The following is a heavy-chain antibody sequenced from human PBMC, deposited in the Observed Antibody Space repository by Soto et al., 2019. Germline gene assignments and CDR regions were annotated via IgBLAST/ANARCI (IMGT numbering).Heavy chain of an antibody. J-gene: IGHJ4*02. Sequence: SETMSLTCTVTGDSINSRSYYWGWIRQPPGKGLEWIGSIYYSGRTYNNPSLRSRVSMSIDTSKDQFSLKLKSVTAADTALYFCARQRTTVVTQDYFDGWGPGALVTLSS. V-gene: IGHV4-39*01. D-gene: IGHD4-17*01. CDR1: GDSINSRSYY. CDR2: IYYSGRT. CDR3: ARQRTTVVTQDYFDG.